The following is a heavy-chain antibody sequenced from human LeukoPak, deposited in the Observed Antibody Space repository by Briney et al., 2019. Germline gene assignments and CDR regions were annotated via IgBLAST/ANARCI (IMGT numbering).Heavy chain of an antibody. CDR2: IYYSGST. CDR1: GGSISSGDYY. D-gene: IGHD6-13*01. Sequence: RASETLSLTCTVSGGSISSGDYYWSWIRQPPGKGLEWIGYIYYSGSTYYNPSLKSRVTISVDTSKNQFSLKLSSVTAADTAVYYCARALPRHHSAHWFDPWGQGTLVTVSS. J-gene: IGHJ5*02. V-gene: IGHV4-30-4*08. CDR3: ARALPRHHSAHWFDP.